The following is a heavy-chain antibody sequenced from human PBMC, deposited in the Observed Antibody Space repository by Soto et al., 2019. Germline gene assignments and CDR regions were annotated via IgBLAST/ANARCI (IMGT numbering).Heavy chain of an antibody. V-gene: IGHV4-30-4*01. CDR3: ASVRTDVSIPVP. CDR1: GGSISSGDYY. D-gene: IGHD3-3*02. Sequence: QVQLQESGPGLVKPSQTLSLTCTVSGGSISSGDYYWSWIRQPPGKGLEWIGYIYYSGRTSNTPCHNRLVAISAGTPEYLFARNVSVVAAADTAVYPGASVRTDVSIPVPWGQGALVTFSS. CDR2: IYYSGRT. J-gene: IGHJ5*02.